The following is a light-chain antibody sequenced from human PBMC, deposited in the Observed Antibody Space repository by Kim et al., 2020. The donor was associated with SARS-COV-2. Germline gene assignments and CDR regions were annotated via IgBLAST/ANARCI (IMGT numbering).Light chain of an antibody. CDR1: QSVSSRY. J-gene: IGKJ5*01. CDR2: GAS. CDR3: QQYGNSFSIT. V-gene: IGKV3-20*01. Sequence: EIVLTQSPGTLSLSPGEKATLSCRASQSVSSRYLTWYQQKPGQAPRVLIYGASNRATGIPDRFTGSGTGTDFTLIINRLEPEDFAVYYCQQYGNSFSITFGQGTRLEIK.